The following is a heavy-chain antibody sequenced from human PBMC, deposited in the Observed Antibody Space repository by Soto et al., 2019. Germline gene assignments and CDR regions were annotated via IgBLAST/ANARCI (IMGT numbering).Heavy chain of an antibody. CDR1: GGSFSGYY. CDR3: ARGSQQLVRGYFDY. J-gene: IGHJ4*02. V-gene: IGHV4-34*01. CDR2: INHSGST. Sequence: QVQLQQWGAGLLKPSETLSLTCAVYGGSFSGYYWSWIRQPPGKGLEWIGEINHSGSTNYNPSLKSRVTISVDTSKYQYPLKLSSVTAADTAVYDCARGSQQLVRGYFDYWGQGTLVTVSS. D-gene: IGHD6-6*01.